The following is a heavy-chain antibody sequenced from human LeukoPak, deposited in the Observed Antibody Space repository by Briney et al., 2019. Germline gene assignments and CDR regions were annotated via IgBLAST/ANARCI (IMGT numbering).Heavy chain of an antibody. CDR1: GYSFRNYW. CDR2: IYPGDSAT. CDR3: ARRLAAAGTGFDY. Sequence: GESLKISCKASGYSFRNYWIGWVRQMPGKGLEWMGIIYPGDSATRYSPSFQGQVTISADRSISTAYLQWSSLKASDTAMYYCARRLAAAGTGFDYWGQGTLVTVSS. J-gene: IGHJ4*02. D-gene: IGHD6-13*01. V-gene: IGHV5-51*01.